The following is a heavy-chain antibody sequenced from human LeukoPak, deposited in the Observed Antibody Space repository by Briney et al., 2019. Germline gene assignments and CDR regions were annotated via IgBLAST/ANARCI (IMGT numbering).Heavy chain of an antibody. Sequence: ASVKVSCKASGGTFSSYAISWVRQAPGQGLEWMGWISAYNGNTNYAQKLQGRVTMTTDTSTSTAYMELRSLRSDDTAVYYCARDRRFGELHWFDPWGQGTLVTVSS. J-gene: IGHJ5*02. CDR3: ARDRRFGELHWFDP. CDR1: GGTFSSYA. CDR2: ISAYNGNT. D-gene: IGHD3-10*01. V-gene: IGHV1-18*01.